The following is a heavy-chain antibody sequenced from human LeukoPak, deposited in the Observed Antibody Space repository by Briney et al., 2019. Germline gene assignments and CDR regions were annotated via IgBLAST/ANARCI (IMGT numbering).Heavy chain of an antibody. CDR1: GFTFSNYA. CDR2: IYFSGGNT. V-gene: IGHV3-23*01. D-gene: IGHD6-6*01. CDR3: VKDQGEAIVPRRFDY. Sequence: PGGSLRLSCAASGFTFSNYAMSWVRQAPGKGLEWVSSIYFSGGNTYSADSVKGWFTISRDNSRNTLYLQMNSLRAEDTAVYYCVKDQGEAIVPRRFDYWGQGTLVTVSS. J-gene: IGHJ4*02.